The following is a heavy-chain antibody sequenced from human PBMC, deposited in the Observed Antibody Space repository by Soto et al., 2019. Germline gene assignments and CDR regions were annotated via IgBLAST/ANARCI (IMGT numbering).Heavy chain of an antibody. CDR3: ARAGRYSSSWYPDYYYYYGMDV. J-gene: IGHJ6*02. Sequence: PGESLKIPCAASGFTFSSYSMNWVRQAPGKGLEWVSSISSSSSYIYYADSVKGRFTISRDNAKNSPYLQMNSLRAEDTAVYYCARAGRYSSSWYPDYYYYYGMDVWGQGTTVTVSS. CDR1: GFTFSSYS. CDR2: ISSSSSYI. V-gene: IGHV3-21*01. D-gene: IGHD6-13*01.